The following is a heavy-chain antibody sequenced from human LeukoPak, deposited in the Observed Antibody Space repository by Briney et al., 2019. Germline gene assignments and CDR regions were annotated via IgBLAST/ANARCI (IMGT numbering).Heavy chain of an antibody. CDR2: ISYDGSNK. V-gene: IGHV3-30-3*01. D-gene: IGHD3-3*01. J-gene: IGHJ4*02. CDR3: AKARFLEWSRGYYFDY. CDR1: GFTFSSYA. Sequence: GGSLRLSCAASGFTFSSYAMHWVRQAPGKGLEWVAVISYDGSNKYYADSVKGRFTISRDNSKNTLYLQMNSLRAEDTAVYYCAKARFLEWSRGYYFDYWGQGTLVTVSS.